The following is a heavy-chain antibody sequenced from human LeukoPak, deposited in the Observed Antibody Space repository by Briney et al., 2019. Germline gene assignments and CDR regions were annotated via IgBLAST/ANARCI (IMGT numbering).Heavy chain of an antibody. V-gene: IGHV4-38-2*02. Sequence: PSETLSLTCTVSGYSISSGYYWGWIRPPPGKGLEWIGSIYHSGSTYYNPSLKSRVTISVDTSKNQFSLKLSSVTAADTAVYYCARDYGDYVTHLDYMDVWGKGTAVTVSS. CDR1: GYSISSGYY. CDR3: ARDYGDYVTHLDYMDV. D-gene: IGHD4-17*01. CDR2: IYHSGST. J-gene: IGHJ6*03.